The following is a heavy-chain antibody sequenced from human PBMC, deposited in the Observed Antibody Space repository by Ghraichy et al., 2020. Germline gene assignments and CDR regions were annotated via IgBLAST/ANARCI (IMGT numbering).Heavy chain of an antibody. J-gene: IGHJ6*02. Sequence: GGSLRLSCAASGFTFSSYAMSWVRQAPGKGLEWVSAISGSGGSTYYADSVKGRFTISRDNSKNTLYLQMNSLRAEDTAVYYCAKKMGDVVPVILRGMDVWGQGTTVTVSS. CDR3: AKKMGDVVPVILRGMDV. CDR2: ISGSGGST. D-gene: IGHD3-9*01. V-gene: IGHV3-23*01. CDR1: GFTFSSYA.